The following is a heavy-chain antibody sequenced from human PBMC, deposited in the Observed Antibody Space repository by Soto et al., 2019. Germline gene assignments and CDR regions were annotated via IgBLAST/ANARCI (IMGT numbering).Heavy chain of an antibody. D-gene: IGHD2-21*01. J-gene: IGHJ6*03. Sequence: QVQLQESGQGLVKPSQTLSLTCTVSGGSISSGGYYWSWLRQHPGKGLEWIGYIYYSGSTYYNPSLKRRVTISVDTSKNQFSLKLSSVTAADTAVYYCARFPISPYYRDVWGKGTTVTVSS. CDR3: ARFPISPYYRDV. CDR2: IYYSGST. V-gene: IGHV4-31*03. CDR1: GGSISSGGYY.